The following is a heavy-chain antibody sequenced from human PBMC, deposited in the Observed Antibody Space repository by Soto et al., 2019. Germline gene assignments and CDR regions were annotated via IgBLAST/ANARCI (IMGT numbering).Heavy chain of an antibody. D-gene: IGHD6-19*01. Sequence: QVQLQESGPGLVKPSETLSLTCTVSGGSISSYYWSWIRQPPGKGLEWIGYIYYSGSTNYNPSLKSRVTISVDTSKNQFSLKLSSVTAADTAVYYCAREVTDSSGDFDYWGQGTLVTVSS. CDR3: AREVTDSSGDFDY. J-gene: IGHJ4*02. CDR1: GGSISSYY. CDR2: IYYSGST. V-gene: IGHV4-59*01.